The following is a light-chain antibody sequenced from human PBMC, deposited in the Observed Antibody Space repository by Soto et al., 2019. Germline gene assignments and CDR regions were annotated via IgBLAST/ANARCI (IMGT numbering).Light chain of an antibody. CDR3: SSYTSSDIVL. V-gene: IGLV2-14*01. CDR2: EVF. J-gene: IGLJ2*01. CDR1: TSDVGSYNY. Sequence: QAVLTQPASVSGSPGQSITISCTGTTSDVGSYNYVSWYQQHPGKAPKLIIYEVFDRPSGVSNRFSGSKSGNTASLTISGLQAEDDADYYCSSYTSSDIVLFGGGTQLTVL.